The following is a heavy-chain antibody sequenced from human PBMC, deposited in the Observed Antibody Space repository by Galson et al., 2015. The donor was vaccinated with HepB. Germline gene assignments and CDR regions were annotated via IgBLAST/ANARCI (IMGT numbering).Heavy chain of an antibody. CDR1: GYTFTSYY. V-gene: IGHV1-46*01. J-gene: IGHJ3*02. CDR3: TVAATYDAFDI. CDR2: INPSGGST. D-gene: IGHD2-15*01. Sequence: SVKVSCKASGYTFTSYYMHWVRQAPGQGLEWMGIINPSGGSTSYAQKFQGRVTMTRDTSTSTVYMELSSLRSEDTAVYYCTVAATYDAFDIWGQGTMVTVSS.